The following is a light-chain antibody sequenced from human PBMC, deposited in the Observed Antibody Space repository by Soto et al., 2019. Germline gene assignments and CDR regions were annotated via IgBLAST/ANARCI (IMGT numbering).Light chain of an antibody. CDR2: GSS. V-gene: IGKV3-15*01. CDR3: QQHSNWPRT. CDR1: QSVGNN. J-gene: IGKJ1*01. Sequence: EIVMTQSPATLSVSPGERATLSCRASQSVGNNLAWYQQNPGQAPRLLIHGSSTRATGIPARFSGSGSGTEFTLTISGLQSEDFAVYYCQQHSNWPRTFGQGTKVEIK.